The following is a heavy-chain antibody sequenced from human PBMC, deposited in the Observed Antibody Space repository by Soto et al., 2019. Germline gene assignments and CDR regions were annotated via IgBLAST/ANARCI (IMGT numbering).Heavy chain of an antibody. V-gene: IGHV4-59*01. CDR1: GGSISSYY. CDR2: IYYSGST. D-gene: IGHD2-15*01. CDR3: ARADLGYCSGGSCYPEDYFYYKDV. Sequence: SETLSLTCTVSGGSISSYYWSWIRLPPGKGLEWIGYIYYSGSTNYNPSLKSRVTISVDTSKNQFSLKLSSVTAADTAVYYCARADLGYCSGGSCYPEDYFYYKDVWGRWTTVTVS. J-gene: IGHJ6*03.